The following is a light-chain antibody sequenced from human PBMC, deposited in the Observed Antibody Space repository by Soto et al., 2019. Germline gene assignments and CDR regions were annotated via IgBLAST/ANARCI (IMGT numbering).Light chain of an antibody. J-gene: IGKJ1*01. CDR3: QQDYNLP. V-gene: IGKV3D-7*01. CDR2: GAS. CDR1: QSVSSSY. Sequence: EIVMTQSPATLSLSPGERATLSCRASQSVSSSYLSWYQQKPGQAPRLLIYGASTRATDIPARFSGSGSGTDFTLTISSLQPEDFAVYYCQQDYNLPFGQGTKVDIK.